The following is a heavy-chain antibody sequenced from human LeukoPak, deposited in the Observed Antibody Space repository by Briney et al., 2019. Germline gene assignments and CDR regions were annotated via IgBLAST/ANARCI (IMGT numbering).Heavy chain of an antibody. Sequence: SETLSLTCTASGYSISSGYYWGWIRQPPGKRLEWFESMYHSGSTYYNPSLKSRVTMSVDTSKKQFSLKMSSLTAADTAVYYGARGRGQQLGNFDYWGQGTLVTVSS. CDR3: ARGRGQQLGNFDY. CDR1: GYSISSGYY. V-gene: IGHV4-38-2*02. J-gene: IGHJ4*02. CDR2: MYHSGST. D-gene: IGHD6-13*01.